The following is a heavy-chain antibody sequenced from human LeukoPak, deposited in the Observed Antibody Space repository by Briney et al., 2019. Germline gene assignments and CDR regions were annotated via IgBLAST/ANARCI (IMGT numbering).Heavy chain of an antibody. CDR1: GFTLSSYW. Sequence: GGSLRLSCAASGFTLSSYWMHWVRQAPGKGLVWVSRINSDGSSTSYADSVKGRFTISRDNSKNTLYLQMNSLRAEDTAVYYCAKASAMIVVVSKHFDYWGQGTLVTVSS. D-gene: IGHD3-22*01. CDR2: INSDGSST. CDR3: AKASAMIVVVSKHFDY. J-gene: IGHJ4*02. V-gene: IGHV3-74*01.